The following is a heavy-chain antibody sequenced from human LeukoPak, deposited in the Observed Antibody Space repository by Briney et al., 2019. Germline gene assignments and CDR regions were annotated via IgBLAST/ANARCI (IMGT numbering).Heavy chain of an antibody. CDR1: GYSFTSYW. CDR2: IYPGDSDT. J-gene: IGHJ4*02. Sequence: LGESLKISCKGSGYSFTSYWIGWVRQMPGKGLEWMGIIYPGDSDTRYSPSFQGQVTISADKSISTAYLQWSSLKASDTAMYYCARQYYDFWSGPSHFDYWGQGTLVTVSS. V-gene: IGHV5-51*01. D-gene: IGHD3-3*01. CDR3: ARQYYDFWSGPSHFDY.